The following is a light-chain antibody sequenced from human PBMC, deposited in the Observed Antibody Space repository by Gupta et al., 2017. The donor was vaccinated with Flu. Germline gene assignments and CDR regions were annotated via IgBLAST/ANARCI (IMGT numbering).Light chain of an antibody. CDR1: NNVGNEG. Sequence: NNVGNEGALWLQQHQGHPPELLSDRHNYRPSTISERFFASRSVNIASLTITAPQPDDEAYYYCATWDKRLRAWVFVGGTRLTVL. V-gene: IGLV10-54*04. CDR3: ATWDKRLRAWV. J-gene: IGLJ3*02. CDR2: RHN.